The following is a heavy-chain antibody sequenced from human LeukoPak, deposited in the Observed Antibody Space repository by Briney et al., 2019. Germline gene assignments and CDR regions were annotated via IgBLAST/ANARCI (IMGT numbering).Heavy chain of an antibody. Sequence: GGSLRLSCVASGLPIGDFAMHSVRQAPGQGLEWVSLISGDGVSTFFTDSVKGRFTISRDNSKNTLFLQMNSLRAEDTAVYYCAREIFNGFDIWGQGTMVTVSS. CDR3: AREIFNGFDI. J-gene: IGHJ3*02. CDR2: ISGDGVST. CDR1: GLPIGDFA. V-gene: IGHV3-43*02.